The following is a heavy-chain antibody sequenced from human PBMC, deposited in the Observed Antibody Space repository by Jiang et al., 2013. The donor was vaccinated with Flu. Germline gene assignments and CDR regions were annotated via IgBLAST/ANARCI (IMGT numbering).Heavy chain of an antibody. CDR1: GGSFRSGDYS. Sequence: GLVKPSQTLSLTCAVSGGSFRSGDYSWTWIRKPPGKGLEWIGYIYHMGNTYYNPSLKSRVSMSVDRSKDQMSLRLSSVTAADTAVYYCARLSIEHCSNGVCSWFDPWGQGTLVTVSS. V-gene: IGHV4-30-2*01. J-gene: IGHJ5*02. CDR3: ARLSIEHCSNGVCSWFDP. CDR2: IYHMGNT. D-gene: IGHD2-8*01.